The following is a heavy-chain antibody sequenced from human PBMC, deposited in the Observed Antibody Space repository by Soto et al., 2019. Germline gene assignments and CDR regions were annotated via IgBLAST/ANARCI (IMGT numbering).Heavy chain of an antibody. Sequence: EVQLVESGGGLVQPGGSLRLSCVASGFTFSSYWMSWVRQAPGKGLEWVANIKQDGSDKYYVDSVKGRFTISRDNAKNSLYLQMNSLRAEDTAVYYCARTSSLAATVWDQGTMVIVSS. CDR1: GFTFSSYW. CDR2: IKQDGSDK. V-gene: IGHV3-7*01. J-gene: IGHJ3*01. CDR3: ARTSSLAATV. D-gene: IGHD6-13*01.